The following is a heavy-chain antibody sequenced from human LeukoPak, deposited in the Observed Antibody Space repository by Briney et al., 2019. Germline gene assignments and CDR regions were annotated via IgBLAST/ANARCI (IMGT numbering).Heavy chain of an antibody. CDR1: GYTFNHFY. CDR2: INPSGGST. J-gene: IGHJ4*02. Sequence: ASVKVSCKASGYTFNHFYMHWVRQAPGQGLEWMGRINPSGGSTSYAQKFQGRVTMTRDTSTSTVYMELSRLRSDDTAVYYCARVPYGSGSYDYWGQGTLVTVSS. V-gene: IGHV1-46*02. CDR3: ARVPYGSGSYDY. D-gene: IGHD3-10*01.